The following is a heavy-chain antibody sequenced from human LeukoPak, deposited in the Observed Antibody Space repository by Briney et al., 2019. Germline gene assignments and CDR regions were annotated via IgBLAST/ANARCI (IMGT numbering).Heavy chain of an antibody. CDR1: GFTFSSYW. CDR2: IKQDGSEK. V-gene: IGHV3-7*01. J-gene: IGHJ6*02. CDR3: ARDYYDSKWHYYYGMDV. Sequence: GGSLRLSCAASGFTFSSYWMSWVRQAPGKGLEWVANIKQDGSEKYYVDSVKGRFTISRDNAKNSLHLQMNSLRAEDTAVYYCARDYYDSKWHYYYGMDVWGQGTTVTVSS. D-gene: IGHD3-22*01.